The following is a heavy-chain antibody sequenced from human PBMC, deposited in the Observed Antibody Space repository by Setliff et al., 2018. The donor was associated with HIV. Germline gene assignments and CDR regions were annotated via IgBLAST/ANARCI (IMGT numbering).Heavy chain of an antibody. CDR3: ARGGTSSNWFGP. CDR2: TYNSVTT. CDR1: GASISSNT. Sequence: SETLSLTCIVSGASISSNTWSWIRQAPGKGLQWIGFTYNSVTTNYNPSLKSRVTISLDTSKNQFSLKLTSVTAADTAVYYCARGGTSSNWFGPWGQGTLVTVSS. D-gene: IGHD2-2*01. J-gene: IGHJ5*02. V-gene: IGHV4-59*01.